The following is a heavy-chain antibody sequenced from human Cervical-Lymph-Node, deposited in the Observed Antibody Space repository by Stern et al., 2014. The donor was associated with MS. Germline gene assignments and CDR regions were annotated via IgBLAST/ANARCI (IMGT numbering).Heavy chain of an antibody. Sequence: QVQLVQSGAEVKKPGSSVKVSCKASGGTFSSYAISWVRKAPGQGLEWMGGIIPIFGTANYAQKFQGRVTITADKSTSTAYMELSSLRSEDTAVYYCARVEGYSSGWYYYYYGMDVWGQGTTVTVSS. V-gene: IGHV1-69*06. D-gene: IGHD6-19*01. CDR2: IIPIFGTA. CDR3: ARVEGYSSGWYYYYYGMDV. CDR1: GGTFSSYA. J-gene: IGHJ6*02.